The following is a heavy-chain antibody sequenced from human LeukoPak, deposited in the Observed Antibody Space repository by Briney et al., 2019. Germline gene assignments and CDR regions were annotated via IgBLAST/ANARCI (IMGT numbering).Heavy chain of an antibody. CDR1: GGTFSSYA. J-gene: IGHJ6*03. V-gene: IGHV1-69*13. CDR2: IIPIFGTA. Sequence: ASVKVSCKASGGTFSSYAISWVRQAPGQGLEWMGGIIPIFGTANYAQKFQGRVTITADESTSTAYMELSSLRSEDTAVYYCARLIVPAANYYYYYYMDVCGKGTTVTVSS. D-gene: IGHD2-2*01. CDR3: ARLIVPAANYYYYYYMDV.